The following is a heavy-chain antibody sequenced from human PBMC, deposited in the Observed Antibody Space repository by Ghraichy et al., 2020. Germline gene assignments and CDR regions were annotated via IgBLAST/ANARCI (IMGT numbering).Heavy chain of an antibody. J-gene: IGHJ5*02. V-gene: IGHV4-39*01. D-gene: IGHD3-10*01. CDR1: GGSISSSSYY. CDR2: IYYSGST. Sequence: TLSLTCTVSGGSISSSSYYWGWIRQPPGKGLEWIGSIYYSGSTYYNPSLKSRVTISVDTSKNQFSLKLSSVTAADTAVYYCARLLLGVRGNNWFDPWGQGTLVTVSS. CDR3: ARLLLGVRGNNWFDP.